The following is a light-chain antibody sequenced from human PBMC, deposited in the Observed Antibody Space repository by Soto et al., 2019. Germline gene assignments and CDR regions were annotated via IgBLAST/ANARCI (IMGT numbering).Light chain of an antibody. V-gene: IGKV3-11*01. Sequence: EIVLTQSPATLSLSPGDRATLSCRASQSVSSYLAWYQQKPGQAPRLLIYDASNRATGIPARFSGSGSGTAFPLTITTLEPEDFAVYYCQQRSNWPSTFGGGTKVEIK. CDR1: QSVSSY. CDR3: QQRSNWPST. J-gene: IGKJ4*01. CDR2: DAS.